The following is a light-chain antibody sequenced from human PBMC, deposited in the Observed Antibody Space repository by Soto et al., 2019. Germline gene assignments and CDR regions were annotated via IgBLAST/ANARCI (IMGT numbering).Light chain of an antibody. V-gene: IGKV1-39*01. CDR3: QQSYSTPLT. J-gene: IGKJ4*01. CDR1: QSISSY. CDR2: AAS. Sequence: DFQMTQSPSSLSASVGDRVTITCRASQSISSYLNWYQQKPGKAPKLLIYAASSLQSGVPSRFSGSGSGTDFTLTISSLQPEDFATYYCQQSYSTPLTFGGETKVEIK.